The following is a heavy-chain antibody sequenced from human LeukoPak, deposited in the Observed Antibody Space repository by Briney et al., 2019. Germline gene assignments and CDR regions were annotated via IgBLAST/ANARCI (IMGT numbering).Heavy chain of an antibody. Sequence: GGSLRLSCTVSGFTFGDYAINWVRQAPGKGLEWVSTISGNGDNTYYAGSVKGRFTISRDNSKNTLYLQINSLRAEDTAVYYCAKAILGAILHAFDIWGQGTMVTVSS. CDR3: AKAILGAILHAFDI. CDR2: ISGNGDNT. J-gene: IGHJ3*02. V-gene: IGHV3-23*01. CDR1: GFTFGDYA. D-gene: IGHD1-26*01.